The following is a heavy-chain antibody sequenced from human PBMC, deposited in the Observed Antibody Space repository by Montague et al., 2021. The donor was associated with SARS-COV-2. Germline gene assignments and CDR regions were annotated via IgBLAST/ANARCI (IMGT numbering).Heavy chain of an antibody. CDR1: GGSISSYY. Sequence: SETLSLTCTVSGGSISSYYWSWIRQPPGEGLEWIGYIYYSGSTNYKPSLKSRVNISVDTSKNQFSLKLSSVTAADTAVYYCAREGSGRGYYYYGMDVWGQGTTVTVSS. J-gene: IGHJ6*02. V-gene: IGHV4-59*01. CDR2: IYYSGST. D-gene: IGHD3-10*01. CDR3: AREGSGRGYYYYGMDV.